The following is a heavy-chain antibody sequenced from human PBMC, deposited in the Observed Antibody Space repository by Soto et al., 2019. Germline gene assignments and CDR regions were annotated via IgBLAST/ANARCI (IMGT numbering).Heavy chain of an antibody. CDR3: ARSEDTAMTYYYFDY. D-gene: IGHD5-18*01. CDR1: GFTFSSYS. J-gene: IGHJ4*01. V-gene: IGHV3-30*03. Sequence: PGGSLRLSCAASGFTFSSYSMNWVRQAPGKGLEWVAVISYDGSNKYYADSVKGRFTISRDNSKNTLYLQMNSLRAEDTAVYYCARSEDTAMTYYYFDYWGQGTLVTVSS. CDR2: ISYDGSNK.